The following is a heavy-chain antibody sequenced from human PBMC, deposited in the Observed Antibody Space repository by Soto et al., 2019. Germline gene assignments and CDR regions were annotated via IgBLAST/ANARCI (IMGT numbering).Heavy chain of an antibody. Sequence: QVQLVQSGAEVKKPGSSVKVSCKASGGTFSSYAISWVRQAPGQGLEWMGGIIPIFGTANYAQKFQGRVTITADEYTSTVCMERSSLRSEDTAAYYCARDGAVYDYCPFDYWGQGTLVTVSS. V-gene: IGHV1-69*12. D-gene: IGHD4-17*01. CDR2: IIPIFGTA. CDR3: ARDGAVYDYCPFDY. J-gene: IGHJ4*02. CDR1: GGTFSSYA.